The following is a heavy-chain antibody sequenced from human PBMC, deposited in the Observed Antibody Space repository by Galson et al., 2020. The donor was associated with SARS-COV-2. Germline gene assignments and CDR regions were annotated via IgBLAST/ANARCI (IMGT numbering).Heavy chain of an antibody. CDR2: IDWDDDK. CDR1: GFSLSTSGMC. Sequence: SGPTLVKPTQTLTLTCTFSGFSLSTSGMCVSWIRQPPGTALEWLARIDWDDDKYYSTSLKTRLTISKDTSKNQVVLTMTNMDPVYTATDYCGRDYYDILIGYHYYLGYWGQGTLVTVSA. CDR3: GRDYYDILIGYHYYLGY. J-gene: IGHJ4*02. V-gene: IGHV2-70*11. D-gene: IGHD3-9*01.